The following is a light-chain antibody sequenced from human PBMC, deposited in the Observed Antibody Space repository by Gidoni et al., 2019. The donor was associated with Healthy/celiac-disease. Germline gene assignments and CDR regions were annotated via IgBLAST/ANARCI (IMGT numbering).Light chain of an antibody. CDR2: DAS. J-gene: IGKJ5*01. Sequence: DIQITHSPSSLSASVGDRVTITCQASQDISNYLHWYQQKPGKVPKLLIYDASNLQTGVPSRFSGSGSGTDFTFTISSLQPEDIATYYCQQYDNLPLTFGQGTRLEIK. V-gene: IGKV1-33*01. CDR1: QDISNY. CDR3: QQYDNLPLT.